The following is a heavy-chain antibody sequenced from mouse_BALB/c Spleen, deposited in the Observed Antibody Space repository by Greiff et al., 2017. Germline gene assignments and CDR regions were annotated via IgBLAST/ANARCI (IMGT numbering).Heavy chain of an antibody. Sequence: EVQLVESGPGLVKPSQSLSLTCTVTGYSITSYYAWNWIRQFPGNKLEWMGYISYSGSTSYNPSLKSRISITRDTSKNQFFLQLNSVTTEDTATYYCARWYYGLAYWGQGTLVTVSA. CDR3: ARWYYGLAY. V-gene: IGHV3-2*02. J-gene: IGHJ3*01. CDR1: GYSITSYYA. D-gene: IGHD1-2*01. CDR2: ISYSGST.